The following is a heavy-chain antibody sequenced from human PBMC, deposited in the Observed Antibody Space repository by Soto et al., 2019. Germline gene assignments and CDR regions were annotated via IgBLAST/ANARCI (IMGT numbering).Heavy chain of an antibody. CDR2: INSDGSKT. D-gene: IGHD4-17*01. CDR3: ARAVTRFYGMDV. V-gene: IGHV3-74*01. J-gene: IGHJ6*02. Sequence: EVQLVESGGGLVQPGGSLRLSCTASGFTFSNYWMHWVRQVPGKGLVWVSRINSDGSKTIYADSVKGRFTISRDNAKNTLYLQMNSLRAEDTAVYYCARAVTRFYGMDVWGQGTTVTVSS. CDR1: GFTFSNYW.